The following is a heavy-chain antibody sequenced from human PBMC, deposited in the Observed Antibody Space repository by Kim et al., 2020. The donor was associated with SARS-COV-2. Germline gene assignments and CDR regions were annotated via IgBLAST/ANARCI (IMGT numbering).Heavy chain of an antibody. CDR2: ISSSSSYI. D-gene: IGHD2-2*02. J-gene: IGHJ4*02. CDR3: ARALNRADCSSTSCYIYYFDY. Sequence: GGSLRLSCEASGFTFSSYSMNWVRQAPGKGLEWVSSISSSSSYIYYADSVKGRFTISRDNAKNSLYLQMNSLRAEDTAVYYCARALNRADCSSTSCYIYYFDYWGQGTLVTVSS. CDR1: GFTFSSYS. V-gene: IGHV3-21*01.